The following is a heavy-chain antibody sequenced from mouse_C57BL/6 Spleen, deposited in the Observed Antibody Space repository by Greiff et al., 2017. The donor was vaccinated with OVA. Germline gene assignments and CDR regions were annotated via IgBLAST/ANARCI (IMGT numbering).Heavy chain of an antibody. CDR2: IHPNSGST. CDR1: GYTFTSYW. CDR3: ARGGGSSYGWYVDV. V-gene: IGHV1-64*01. Sequence: VQLQQPGAELVKPGASVKLSCKASGYTFTSYWMHWVKQRPGQGLEWIGMIHPNSGSTNYNEKFKSKATLTVDKSSSTAYMQLSSLTSEDSAVYYCARGGGSSYGWYVDVWGTGTTVTVSS. D-gene: IGHD1-1*01. J-gene: IGHJ1*03.